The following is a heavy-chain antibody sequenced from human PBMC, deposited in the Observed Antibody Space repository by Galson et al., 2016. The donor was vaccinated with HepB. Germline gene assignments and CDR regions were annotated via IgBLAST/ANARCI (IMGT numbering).Heavy chain of an antibody. CDR2: IIPIFRTT. Sequence: SVKVSCKASGRTFSSYALSCVRQAPGQGLEWMGRIIPIFRTTNYAQKFQGRVSITADESTSTAYMDLRSLRSEDTAVYYCARPQREGGNYYSFDYWGQGTLVTVSS. CDR1: GRTFSSYA. D-gene: IGHD1-26*01. V-gene: IGHV1-69*01. J-gene: IGHJ4*02. CDR3: ARPQREGGNYYSFDY.